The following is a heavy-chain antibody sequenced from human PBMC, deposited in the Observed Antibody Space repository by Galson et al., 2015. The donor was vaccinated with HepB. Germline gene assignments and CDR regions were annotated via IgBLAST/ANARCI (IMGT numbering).Heavy chain of an antibody. CDR1: GYTLTELS. CDR3: ATYDFWSGYYPLDY. D-gene: IGHD3-3*01. J-gene: IGHJ4*02. CDR2: FDPEDGET. V-gene: IGHV1-24*01. Sequence: SVKVSCKVSGYTLTELSMHWVRQAPGKGLEWMGGFDPEDGETIYAQKFQGRVTMTEDTSTDTAYMELSSLRSEDTAVYYCATYDFWSGYYPLDYWGQGTLVTVSS.